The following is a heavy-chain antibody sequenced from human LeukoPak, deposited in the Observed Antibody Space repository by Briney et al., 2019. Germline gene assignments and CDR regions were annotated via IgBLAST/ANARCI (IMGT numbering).Heavy chain of an antibody. Sequence: SETLSHTCAVYGGSFSGYYWSWIRQPPGKGLEWIGEINHSGSTNYNPSLKSRVTISVDTSKNQFSLKLSSVTAADTAVYYCARRFVTMVRGVTYFDYWGQGTLVTVSS. J-gene: IGHJ4*02. CDR2: INHSGST. CDR3: ARRFVTMVRGVTYFDY. V-gene: IGHV4-34*01. D-gene: IGHD3-10*01. CDR1: GGSFSGYY.